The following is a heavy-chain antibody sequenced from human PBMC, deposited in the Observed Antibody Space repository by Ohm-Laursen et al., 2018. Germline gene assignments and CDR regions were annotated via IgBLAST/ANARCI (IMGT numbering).Heavy chain of an antibody. CDR1: GFTFSNYW. J-gene: IGHJ4*02. CDR3: ARGGQQQVEDY. V-gene: IGHV3-74*01. D-gene: IGHD6-13*01. Sequence: SLRLSCTASGFTFSNYWMHWVRQAPGKGLVWVSRINSDGITTTYADSVKGRFTISRDNAKNSLYLQMNSLRAEDTAVYYCARGGQQQVEDYWGQGTLVTVSS. CDR2: INSDGITT.